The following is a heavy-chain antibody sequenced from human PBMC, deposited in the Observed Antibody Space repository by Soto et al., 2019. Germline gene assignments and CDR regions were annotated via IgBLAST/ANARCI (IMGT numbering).Heavy chain of an antibody. Sequence: SETLSLTCTVSGGSISSGDYYWSWIRQPPGKGLEWIGYIYYSGSTYYNPSLKSRVTISVDTSKNQFSLKLSSVTAADTAVYYCARVRNYDFWSGLDYWGQGTLVTVSS. D-gene: IGHD3-3*01. CDR3: ARVRNYDFWSGLDY. V-gene: IGHV4-30-4*01. J-gene: IGHJ4*02. CDR2: IYYSGST. CDR1: GGSISSGDYY.